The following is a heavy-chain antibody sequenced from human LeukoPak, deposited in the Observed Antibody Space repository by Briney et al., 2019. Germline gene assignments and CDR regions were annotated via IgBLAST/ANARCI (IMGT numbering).Heavy chain of an antibody. V-gene: IGHV3-7*01. Sequence: PGGSLRLSCAASGFTFSRYWMTWVRQAPGKGLEWVANIKQDGSEKYYVDSMKGRFTISRDNAKNLLYLQMNSLRGEDTAVYYCASPFRIVVDVWGRGTLVTVSS. CDR3: ASPFRIVVDV. CDR1: GFTFSRYW. D-gene: IGHD1-26*01. CDR2: IKQDGSEK. J-gene: IGHJ2*01.